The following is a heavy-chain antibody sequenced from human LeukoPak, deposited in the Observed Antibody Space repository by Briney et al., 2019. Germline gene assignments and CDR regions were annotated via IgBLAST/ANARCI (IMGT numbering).Heavy chain of an antibody. J-gene: IGHJ4*02. Sequence: GGSLRLSCATSGFTFSSFSMSWVRQAPGKGLEWVSYISSVSTIVYYAASVEGRFTISRDNAKNSLYLQMNSLRDEDTAVYYCARDLHSGAYTFDYWGQGTLVTVSS. CDR1: GFTFSSFS. CDR3: ARDLHSGAYTFDY. V-gene: IGHV3-48*02. CDR2: ISSVSTIV. D-gene: IGHD1-26*01.